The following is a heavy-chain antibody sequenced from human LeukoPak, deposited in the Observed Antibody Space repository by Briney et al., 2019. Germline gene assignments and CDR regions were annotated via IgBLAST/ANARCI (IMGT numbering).Heavy chain of an antibody. V-gene: IGHV3-7*03. Sequence: GGSLRLSCAASGYTFSSFWMTWVRQAPGKGLEWVANIKEDGSQKYYVDSVKGRFTISRDNAKNSLFLQTNSLRVDDTAVYYCARDSGWFRFDYWGQGTLVTVSS. CDR1: GYTFSSFW. D-gene: IGHD6-19*01. CDR3: ARDSGWFRFDY. CDR2: IKEDGSQK. J-gene: IGHJ4*02.